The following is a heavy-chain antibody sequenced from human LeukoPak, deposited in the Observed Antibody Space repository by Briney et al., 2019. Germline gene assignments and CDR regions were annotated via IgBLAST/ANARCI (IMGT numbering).Heavy chain of an antibody. Sequence: ASVKASCKASGYTFTDYYIHWVRQAPGQGLEWMGWINPKSGGTSYAQKFQGRVTMTRDTSISAAYMELSRLRSDDTAVYYCAREYYYSDRSGYHYDWFDPWGQGTLVTVSS. J-gene: IGHJ5*02. V-gene: IGHV1-2*02. CDR3: AREYYYSDRSGYHYDWFDP. CDR2: INPKSGGT. D-gene: IGHD3-22*01. CDR1: GYTFTDYY.